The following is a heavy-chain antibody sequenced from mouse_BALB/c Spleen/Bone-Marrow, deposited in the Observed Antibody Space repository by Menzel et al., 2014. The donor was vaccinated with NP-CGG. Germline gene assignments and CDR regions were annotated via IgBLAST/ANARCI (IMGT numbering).Heavy chain of an antibody. J-gene: IGHJ2*01. CDR1: GYTFTEYT. CDR3: AALYGIVFDY. V-gene: IGHV1-18*01. D-gene: IGHD2-1*01. CDR2: IHPNNGGS. Sequence: EVQLVESGPELVKPGASVKISCKTSGYTFTEYTMHWVKQSHGKSLEWIGGIHPNNGGSSYNRKFKGKATLTVDKSSSTAYMELRNLTSEDSAVYYCAALYGIVFDYWGQGTTLTVSS.